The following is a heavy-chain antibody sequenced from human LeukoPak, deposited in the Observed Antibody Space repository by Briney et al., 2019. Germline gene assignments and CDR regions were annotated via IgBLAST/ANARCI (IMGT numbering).Heavy chain of an antibody. CDR1: GGSISSYY. CDR2: IYYSGST. CDR3: ASYYYDSSGTDAFDI. Sequence: SETLSLTCTVSGGSISSYYWSWIRQPPGKGLEWIGYIYYSGSTNYSPSLKSRVTISVDTSKNQFSLQLSSVTAADTAVYYCASYYYDSSGTDAFDIWGQGTMVTVSS. D-gene: IGHD3-22*01. V-gene: IGHV4-59*08. J-gene: IGHJ3*02.